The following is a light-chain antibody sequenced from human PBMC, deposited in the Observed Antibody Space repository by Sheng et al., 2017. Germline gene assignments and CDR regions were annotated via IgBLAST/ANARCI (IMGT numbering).Light chain of an antibody. J-gene: IGKJ4*01. Sequence: EIVMTQSPATLSVSPGERATLSCRASQSVSSNLAWYHQKPGQAPRLLIYGASVRATGTPARFSGSGSGTEFTLTVSVLQSEDFAVYYCQQYDKWPLPFGGGTKVEIK. CDR3: QQYDKWPLP. V-gene: IGKV3D-15*03. CDR2: GAS. CDR1: QSVSSN.